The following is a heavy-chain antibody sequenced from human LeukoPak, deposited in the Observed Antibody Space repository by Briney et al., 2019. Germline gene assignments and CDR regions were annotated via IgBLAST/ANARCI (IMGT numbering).Heavy chain of an antibody. Sequence: PGGSLRLSCAASGFTFSNYAMSWVRQAPGKGLEWVSTITNSGSNTYYADSVKGRFTISRDNSKNTLYLQMSSLRAEDTAVYYCVKARGIQLWLPGDYWGQGTLVTVSS. D-gene: IGHD5-18*01. CDR2: ITNSGSNT. V-gene: IGHV3-23*01. CDR3: VKARGIQLWLPGDY. J-gene: IGHJ4*02. CDR1: GFTFSNYA.